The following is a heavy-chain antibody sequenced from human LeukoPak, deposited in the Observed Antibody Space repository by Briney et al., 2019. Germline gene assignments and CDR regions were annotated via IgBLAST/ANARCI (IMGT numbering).Heavy chain of an antibody. Sequence: HPGGSLRLSCAASGFTFSSYAMSWVRQAPGKGLEWVSAISGSGGSTYYADSVKGRFTISRDNSKNTLYPQMNGLRAEDTAVYYCAKRDYYGSGSYSSRFDYWGQGTLVTVSS. V-gene: IGHV3-23*01. CDR3: AKRDYYGSGSYSSRFDY. J-gene: IGHJ4*02. D-gene: IGHD3-10*01. CDR2: ISGSGGST. CDR1: GFTFSSYA.